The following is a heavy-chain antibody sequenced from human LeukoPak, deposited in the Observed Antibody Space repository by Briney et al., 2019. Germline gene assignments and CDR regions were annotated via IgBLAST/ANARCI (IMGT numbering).Heavy chain of an antibody. CDR3: ARIFDRDI. J-gene: IGHJ3*02. D-gene: IGHD3-3*01. Sequence: PSETLSLICTVSGGPIRNSYWSWVRHSAGTGMQWIGRIHGTLGSTNHNPSLKSRVVMSLDTSSNQFSLRLSAMSAADTATYYCARIFDRDIWGQGTLVTVSP. CDR1: GGPIRNSY. V-gene: IGHV4-4*07. CDR2: IHGTLGST.